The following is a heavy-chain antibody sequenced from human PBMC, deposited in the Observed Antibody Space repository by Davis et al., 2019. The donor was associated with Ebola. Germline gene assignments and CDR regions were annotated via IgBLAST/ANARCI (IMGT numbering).Heavy chain of an antibody. CDR1: GGSISSSNW. J-gene: IGHJ6*02. D-gene: IGHD3-22*01. Sequence: MPSETLSLTCAVSGGSISSSNWWSWVRQPPGKGLEWIGEIYHSGSTNYNPSLKSRVTISVDKSKNQFSLKLSSVTAADTAVYYCARVFTMIDYGMDVWGQGTTVTVSS. CDR3: ARVFTMIDYGMDV. V-gene: IGHV4-4*02. CDR2: IYHSGST.